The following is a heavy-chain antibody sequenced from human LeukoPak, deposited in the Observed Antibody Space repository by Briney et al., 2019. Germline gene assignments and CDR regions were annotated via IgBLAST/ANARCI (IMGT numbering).Heavy chain of an antibody. CDR3: ARETSQKGAHYMDV. J-gene: IGHJ6*03. CDR2: INHSGST. CDR1: GGSFSGYY. V-gene: IGHV4-34*01. Sequence: SETLSLTCAVYGGSFSGYYWSWIRQPPGKGLEWIGEINHSGSTNYNPSLKSRVTISVDTSKNQFSLKLTSVTVADTAVYYCARETSQKGAHYMDVWGKGTAVTISS. D-gene: IGHD3-16*01.